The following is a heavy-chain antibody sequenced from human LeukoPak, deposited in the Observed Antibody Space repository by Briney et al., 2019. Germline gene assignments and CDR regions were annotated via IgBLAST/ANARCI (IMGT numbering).Heavy chain of an antibody. Sequence: ASVKVSCKASGYTFTSYGISWVRQAPGQGLEWMGWISAYNGNTNYAQKLQGRVTMTTDTSTSTAYMELRSLRSDDTAVYYCARDPRTYGKVVPAERFGFDYWGQGTLVTVSS. CDR3: ARDPRTYGKVVPAERFGFDY. CDR1: GYTFTSYG. CDR2: ISAYNGNT. D-gene: IGHD2-2*01. V-gene: IGHV1-18*01. J-gene: IGHJ4*02.